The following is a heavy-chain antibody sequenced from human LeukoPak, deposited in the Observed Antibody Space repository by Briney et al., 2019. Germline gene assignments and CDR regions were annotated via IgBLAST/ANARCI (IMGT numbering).Heavy chain of an antibody. CDR2: ISGSGGST. J-gene: IGHJ5*02. CDR3: AKGSPYCSGGSCYFKAGDPNWFDP. D-gene: IGHD2-15*01. CDR1: GFTFSSYA. V-gene: IGHV3-23*01. Sequence: GGSLRLSCAASGFTFSSYAMSWVRQAPGKGLEWVSAISGSGGSTYYADSVKGRFTISRDNSKNTLYLQMNSLRAEDTAVYYCAKGSPYCSGGSCYFKAGDPNWFDPWDQGTLVTVSS.